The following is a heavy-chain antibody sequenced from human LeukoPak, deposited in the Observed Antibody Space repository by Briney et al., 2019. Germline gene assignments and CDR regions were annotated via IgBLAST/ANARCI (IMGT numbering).Heavy chain of an antibody. V-gene: IGHV1-46*01. CDR1: GYTFTSYY. J-gene: IGHJ3*02. CDR3: AREGHRSSSLLGAFDI. D-gene: IGHD6-13*01. CDR2: INPTGGTT. Sequence: ASVKVSCKASGYTFTSYYIHWVRQAPGQGPEWMGIINPTGGTTSYAQKFQGRVTMTRDTFTSTVYMELSRLRSEDTAVYHCAREGHRSSSLLGAFDIWGQGTMVTVSS.